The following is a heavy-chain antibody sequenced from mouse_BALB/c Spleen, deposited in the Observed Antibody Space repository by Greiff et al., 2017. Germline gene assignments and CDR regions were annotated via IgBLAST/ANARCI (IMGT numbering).Heavy chain of an antibody. CDR3: ARKRGSTMITGAMDY. D-gene: IGHD2-4*01. Sequence: LVKTGASVKISCKASGYSFTGYYMHWVKQSHGKSLEWIGYISCYNGATSYNQKFKGKATFTVDTSSSTAYMQFNSLTSEDSAVYYCARKRGSTMITGAMDYWGQGTSVTVSS. J-gene: IGHJ4*01. CDR2: ISCYNGAT. CDR1: GYSFTGYY. V-gene: IGHV1S34*01.